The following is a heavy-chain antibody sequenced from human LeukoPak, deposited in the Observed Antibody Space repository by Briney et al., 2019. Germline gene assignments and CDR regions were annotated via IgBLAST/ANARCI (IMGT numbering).Heavy chain of an antibody. D-gene: IGHD6-6*01. CDR2: ISYDGSNK. CDR3: ASPIAARGAAAFDI. J-gene: IGHJ3*02. CDR1: GFTFSSYA. Sequence: GGSLRLSCAASGFTFSSYAMHWVRQAPGKGLEWVAVISYDGSNKYYADSVKGRFTISRDNSKNTLYLQMNSLRAEDTAVYYCASPIAARGAAAFDIWGQGTMVTVSS. V-gene: IGHV3-30-3*01.